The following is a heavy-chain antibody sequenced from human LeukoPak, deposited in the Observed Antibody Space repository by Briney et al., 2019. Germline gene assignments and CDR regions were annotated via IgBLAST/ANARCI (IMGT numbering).Heavy chain of an antibody. CDR2: IYHSGST. J-gene: IGHJ5*02. CDR3: ANIVVVPAAIREIGWFDP. D-gene: IGHD2-2*02. CDR1: GGSISSSNW. V-gene: IGHV4-4*02. Sequence: PSEPLSLTCAVSGGSISSSNWWSWVRQPPGKGLEWIGEIYHSGSTNYNPSLKSRVTISVDKSKNQFSLKLSSVTAADTAVYYCANIVVVPAAIREIGWFDPWGQGTLVTVSS.